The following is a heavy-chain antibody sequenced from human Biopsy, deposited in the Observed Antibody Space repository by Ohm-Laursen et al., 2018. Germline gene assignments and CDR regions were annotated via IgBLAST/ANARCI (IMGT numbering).Heavy chain of an antibody. Sequence: PGTLSLTCTVSGDSISSYYWSWIRQPPGKGLEWIGYVYYTGSTDYNSSLQSRVTISVDTSKNHFSLRLRSVTPADTAIYYCARDRGYYSDRTVPGYFDLWGRGTLVTVSS. J-gene: IGHJ2*01. CDR1: GDSISSYY. D-gene: IGHD3-22*01. CDR2: VYYTGST. CDR3: ARDRGYYSDRTVPGYFDL. V-gene: IGHV4-59*01.